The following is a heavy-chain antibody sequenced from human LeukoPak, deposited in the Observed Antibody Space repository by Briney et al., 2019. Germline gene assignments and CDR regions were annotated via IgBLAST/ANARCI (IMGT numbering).Heavy chain of an antibody. Sequence: SETLSLTCTVSGGSITFGSYYWAWIRQPAGKGLEWIGRIYTSGRTFYNPSLKSRVTISMDTSMNQFSLRLNSVTAADTAVYYCARARVIPASFDDWGQGTLVTVSS. CDR1: GGSITFGSYY. D-gene: IGHD3-16*02. V-gene: IGHV4-61*02. J-gene: IGHJ4*02. CDR2: IYTSGRT. CDR3: ARARVIPASFDD.